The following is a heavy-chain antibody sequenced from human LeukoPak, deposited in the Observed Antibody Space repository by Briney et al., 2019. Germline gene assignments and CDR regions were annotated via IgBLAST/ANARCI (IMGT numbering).Heavy chain of an antibody. CDR3: ARGVGYSYGSDY. J-gene: IGHJ4*02. CDR2: INHSGST. CDR1: GGSFSGYY. Sequence: SETLSLTCAVYGGSFSGYYWSWIRQPPGKGLEWIGEINHSGSTNYNPSLKSRVTISVDTSKNQFSLKLSSVTAADTAVYYCARGVGYSYGSDYWGREPWSPSPQ. V-gene: IGHV4-34*01. D-gene: IGHD5-18*01.